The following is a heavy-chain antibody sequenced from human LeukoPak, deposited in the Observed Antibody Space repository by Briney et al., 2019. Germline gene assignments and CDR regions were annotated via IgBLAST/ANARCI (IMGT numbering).Heavy chain of an antibody. CDR2: IYPADSDI. Sequence: GESLKISRKGSGYSITNYWIGWVRQMPGKGLEWMGIIYPADSDIRYSPSFQGQVTISADKSISTAYLQWSSLKASDTAMYYCARQEYCSGGSCYTWFDPWGQGTLVTVSS. J-gene: IGHJ5*02. V-gene: IGHV5-51*01. CDR3: ARQEYCSGGSCYTWFDP. D-gene: IGHD2-15*01. CDR1: GYSITNYW.